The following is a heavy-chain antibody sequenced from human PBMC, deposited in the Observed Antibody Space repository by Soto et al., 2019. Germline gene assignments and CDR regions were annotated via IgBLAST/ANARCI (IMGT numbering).Heavy chain of an antibody. J-gene: IGHJ4*02. CDR3: ARARGPFRGATTNYFDY. Sequence: SETLSLTCTVSGGSISSGGYYWSWIRQHPGKGLGWIGYIYYSGSTYYNPSLKSRVTISVDTSKNQFSLKLSSVTAADTAVYYCARARGPFRGATTNYFDYWGQGTLVTVSS. CDR1: GGSISSGGYY. V-gene: IGHV4-31*03. D-gene: IGHD1-26*01. CDR2: IYYSGST.